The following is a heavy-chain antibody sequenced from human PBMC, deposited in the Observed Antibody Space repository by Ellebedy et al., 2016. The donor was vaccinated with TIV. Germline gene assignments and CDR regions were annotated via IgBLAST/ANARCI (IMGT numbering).Heavy chain of an antibody. V-gene: IGHV4-4*07. D-gene: IGHD2-21*01. Sequence: MPGGSLRLSCTVSDGSVRSYYWSWMRQPAGKGLEWLGRIYSSGSTNYNPSLKSRLTMSLDTSKNQFSLKLSSVTAADTAVYYCASAFARRVDYWGQGTLVTVSS. CDR2: IYSSGST. CDR1: DGSVRSYY. CDR3: ASAFARRVDY. J-gene: IGHJ4*02.